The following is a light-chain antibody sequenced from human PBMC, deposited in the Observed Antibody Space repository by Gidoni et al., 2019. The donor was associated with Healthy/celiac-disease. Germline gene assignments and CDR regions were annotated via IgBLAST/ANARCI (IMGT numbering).Light chain of an antibody. CDR1: KGISSY. CDR2: AAS. J-gene: IGKJ2*01. Sequence: VIWMTQSPSLLHASTGDIVTISCRMSKGISSYLAWYQQKPGKAPELLIYAASTLQSGVPSRFSVSGSGTVFTLTISCLHSEDFATYYCQQYYSFPYTFGQGTKLEIK. CDR3: QQYYSFPYT. V-gene: IGKV1D-8*01.